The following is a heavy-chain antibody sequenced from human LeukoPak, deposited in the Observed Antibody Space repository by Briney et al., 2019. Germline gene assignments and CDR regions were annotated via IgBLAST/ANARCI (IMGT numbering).Heavy chain of an antibody. J-gene: IGHJ4*02. CDR3: ARGGYRNGYGPYHFDS. V-gene: IGHV4-59*01. Sequence: PSETLSLTCTVSGDSITNYYWSWIRHPPGKGLEWIGYSHSSGNTKYNPSLKSRVTMSVDTSKNQVSLRLTSVAAADTAVYFCARGGYRNGYGPYHFDSWGQGTLVIVSS. D-gene: IGHD5-18*01. CDR1: GDSITNYY. CDR2: SHSSGNT.